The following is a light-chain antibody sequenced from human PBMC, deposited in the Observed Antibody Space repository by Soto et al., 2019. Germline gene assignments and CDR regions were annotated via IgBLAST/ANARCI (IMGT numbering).Light chain of an antibody. V-gene: IGKV1-5*03. CDR1: QSISRQ. J-gene: IGKJ1*01. CDR2: QAS. CDR3: LRNQSYWT. Sequence: DIQMTQSPSTLSASVGDRVSITCRASQSISRQLAWYQQKPGKAPNLLIYQASNLETGVPSRFTGSGTGTEFTLTSRKLQPDALATYYRLRNQSYWTFGQGTKLEVK.